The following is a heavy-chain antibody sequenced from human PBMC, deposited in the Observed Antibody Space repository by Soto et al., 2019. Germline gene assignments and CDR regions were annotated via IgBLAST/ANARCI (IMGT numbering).Heavy chain of an antibody. CDR3: ARPPFTEFANSDMYV. Sequence: PGVSMKISCKGSRYSFTNYLLSWLRQITVKGLKWMRRIDPYNSYTNYSPSFQGHVTISVDKSISTAYLQWSSLNASDTAIYYCARPPFTEFANSDMYVRCQQTTLPVSS. CDR1: RYSFTNYL. CDR2: IDPYNSYT. V-gene: IGHV5-10-1*01. D-gene: IGHD3-10*01. J-gene: IGHJ6*02.